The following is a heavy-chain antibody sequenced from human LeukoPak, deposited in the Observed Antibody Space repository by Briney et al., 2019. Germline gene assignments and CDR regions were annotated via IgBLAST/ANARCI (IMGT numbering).Heavy chain of an antibody. D-gene: IGHD6-19*01. CDR2: IYYSGST. CDR3: ARRAICIAVAGTIWFDP. Sequence: SETLSLTCTVSGGSISSYYWSWIRQPPGKGLEWIGYIYYSGSTNYNPSLKSRVTISVDTSKNQFSLKLSSVTAADTAVYCCARRAICIAVAGTIWFDPWGQGTLVTVSS. V-gene: IGHV4-59*01. J-gene: IGHJ5*02. CDR1: GGSISSYY.